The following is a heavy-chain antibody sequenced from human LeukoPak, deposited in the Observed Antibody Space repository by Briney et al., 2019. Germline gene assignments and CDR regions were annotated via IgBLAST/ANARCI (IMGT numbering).Heavy chain of an antibody. CDR1: GGSFSGYY. V-gene: IGHV4-34*01. D-gene: IGHD2-15*01. CDR3: ARGPGCSGGSCYPRYYYYGMDV. Sequence: SETLPLTCAVYGGSFSGYYWSWIRQPPGKGLEWIGEINHSGSTNYNPSLKSRVTISVDTSKNQFSLKLSSVTAADTAVYYCARGPGCSGGSCYPRYYYYGMDVWGKGTTVTVSS. CDR2: INHSGST. J-gene: IGHJ6*04.